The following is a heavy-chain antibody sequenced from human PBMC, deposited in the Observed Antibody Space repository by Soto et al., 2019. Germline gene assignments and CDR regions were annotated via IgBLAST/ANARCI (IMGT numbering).Heavy chain of an antibody. CDR2: IYYSGST. J-gene: IGHJ6*03. CDR1: GGSISSYY. Sequence: SETLSLTCTVSGGSISSYYWSWIRQPPGKGLEWIGYIYYSGSTNYNPSLKSRVTISVDTSKNQFSLKLSSVTAADTAVYYCARASLRGWNDVRYYYYYMDVWGKGTTVT. V-gene: IGHV4-59*01. D-gene: IGHD1-1*01. CDR3: ARASLRGWNDVRYYYYYMDV.